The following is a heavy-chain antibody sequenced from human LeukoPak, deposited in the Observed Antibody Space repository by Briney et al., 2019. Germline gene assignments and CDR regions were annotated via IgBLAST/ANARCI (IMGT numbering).Heavy chain of an antibody. J-gene: IGHJ4*02. Sequence: PGGSLRLSCAASGFTFSSYGMHWVRQPPGKGLEWIGEIYHSGSTNYNPSLKSRVTISVDKSKNQFSLKLSSVTAADTAVYYCARSISCPYSSSCRAYFDYWGQGTLVTVSS. D-gene: IGHD6-13*01. CDR1: GFTFSSYG. CDR3: ARSISCPYSSSCRAYFDY. CDR2: IYHSGST. V-gene: IGHV4-4*02.